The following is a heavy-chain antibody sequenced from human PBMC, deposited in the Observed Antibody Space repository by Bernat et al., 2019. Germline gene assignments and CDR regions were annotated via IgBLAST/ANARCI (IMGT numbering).Heavy chain of an antibody. CDR1: GYTFTSYD. V-gene: IGHV1-8*01. D-gene: IGHD6-6*01. J-gene: IGHJ6*02. CDR3: ARGQRRQLVRDYYYGMDV. CDR2: MNPNSGNT. Sequence: QVQLVQSGSELKKPGASVKVSCKASGYTFTSYDINWVRQATGQGLEWIGWMNPNSGNTGYAQKFQGRVTMTRNTPISTAYMELSSLRSEDTAGYYCARGQRRQLVRDYYYGMDVWGQGTTVTVSS.